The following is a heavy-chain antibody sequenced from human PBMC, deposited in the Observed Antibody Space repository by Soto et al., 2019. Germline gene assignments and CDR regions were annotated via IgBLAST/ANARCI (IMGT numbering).Heavy chain of an antibody. Sequence: EVQLVESGGGLVQPGRSQRLSCAASGFRFEDYGMHWVRQAPGKGLEWVSSISWNSRNIAYADSVKGRFTISRDNSKNTLYLQVNSLRAEDTAIYYCAKGSVVGADYSYGMDVWGQGTTVTVSS. D-gene: IGHD2-2*01. CDR1: GFRFEDYG. V-gene: IGHV3-9*01. CDR2: ISWNSRNI. CDR3: AKGSVVGADYSYGMDV. J-gene: IGHJ6*02.